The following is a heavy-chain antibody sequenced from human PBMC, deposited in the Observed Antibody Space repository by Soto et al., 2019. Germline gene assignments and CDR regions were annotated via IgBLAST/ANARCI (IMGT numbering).Heavy chain of an antibody. CDR3: ARDREQWLVGYYFDY. CDR1: GFTFSRYG. D-gene: IGHD6-19*01. J-gene: IGHJ4*02. V-gene: IGHV3-33*01. Sequence: LRLSCAASGFTFSRYGMHWVRQAPGRGLEWVAVIWYDGSNIYYADSVKGRFTISRDNSKDTLDLQMNSLRAEDTAVYYCARDREQWLVGYYFDYWGQGTLVTVPS. CDR2: IWYDGSNI.